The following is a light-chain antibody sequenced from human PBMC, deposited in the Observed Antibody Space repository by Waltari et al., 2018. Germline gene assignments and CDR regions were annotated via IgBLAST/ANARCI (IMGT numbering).Light chain of an antibody. CDR1: QPISSF. CDR3: QQANSFPPLT. Sequence: DIQMTPSPSSVSASVGDRVTITCRASQPISSFLSWYQQKPGKAPKLLIYAAFSLQSGVPLRFRGSGSGTDFTLTISSLQPEDSAIYFCQQANSFPPLTFGGGTKVEIK. CDR2: AAF. V-gene: IGKV1-12*01. J-gene: IGKJ4*01.